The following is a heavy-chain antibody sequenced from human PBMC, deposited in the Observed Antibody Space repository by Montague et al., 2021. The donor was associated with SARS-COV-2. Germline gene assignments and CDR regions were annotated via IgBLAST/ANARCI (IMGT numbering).Heavy chain of an antibody. J-gene: IGHJ3*02. Sequence: PALVKPTQTLTLTCTFSGFSLSTSGMCVSWIRQPPGKALEWLALIDWXDDKYYSTSLKTRLTISKDTSKNQVVLTMTNMDPVETATYYCARIWGATRGDAFDIWGQGTMVTVSS. CDR2: IDWXDDK. D-gene: IGHD1-26*01. CDR1: GFSLSTSGMC. CDR3: ARIWGATRGDAFDI. V-gene: IGHV2-70*01.